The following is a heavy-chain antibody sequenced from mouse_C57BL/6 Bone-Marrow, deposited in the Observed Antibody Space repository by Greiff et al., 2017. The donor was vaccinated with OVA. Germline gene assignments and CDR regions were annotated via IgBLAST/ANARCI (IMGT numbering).Heavy chain of an antibody. D-gene: IGHD4-1*01. J-gene: IGHJ3*01. Sequence: QVQLQQPGAELVKPGASVKVSCKASGYTFTSYWMHWVKQRPGQGLEWIGRIHPSDSDTNYNQKFKGKATLTVDKSSSTAYMQLSSLTSEDSAVYCCAIPKLTGTLAWFAYWGQGTLVTVSA. CDR3: AIPKLTGTLAWFAY. V-gene: IGHV1-74*01. CDR2: IHPSDSDT. CDR1: GYTFTSYW.